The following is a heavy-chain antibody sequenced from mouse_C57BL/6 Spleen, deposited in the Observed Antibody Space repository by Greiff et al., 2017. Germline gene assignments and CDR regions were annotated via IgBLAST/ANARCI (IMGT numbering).Heavy chain of an antibody. D-gene: IGHD2-3*01. CDR2: IYPGSGST. CDR1: GYTFTSYW. CDR3: ARGEDYDGYYAMDD. J-gene: IGHJ4*01. V-gene: IGHV1-55*01. Sequence: QVQLQQPGAELVKPGASVKMSCKASGYTFTSYWITWVKQRPGQGLEWIGDIYPGSGSTNYNEKFKSKATLTVDTSSSTAYMQLSSLTSEDSAVYYCARGEDYDGYYAMDDWGQGTSVTVSS.